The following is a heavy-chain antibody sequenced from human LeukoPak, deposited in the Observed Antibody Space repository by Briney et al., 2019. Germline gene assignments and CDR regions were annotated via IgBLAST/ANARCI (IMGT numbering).Heavy chain of an antibody. J-gene: IGHJ5*02. V-gene: IGHV4-34*01. CDR2: INHSGSN. Sequence: KPSETLSLTCAVYGGTFSGYYWSWIRQPPGKGLEWVGEINHSGSNNYNPSLKSRVIISVATSKNQFSLKLSSVTAADTAVDYCAREWARWTSPYGFDPWGQGTLVTVSS. CDR3: AREWARWTSPYGFDP. CDR1: GGTFSGYY. D-gene: IGHD1-26*01.